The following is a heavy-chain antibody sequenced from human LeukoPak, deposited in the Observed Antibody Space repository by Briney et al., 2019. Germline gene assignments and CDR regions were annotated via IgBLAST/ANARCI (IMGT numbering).Heavy chain of an antibody. V-gene: IGHV3-33*01. CDR1: GFTFSSYG. J-gene: IGHJ4*02. D-gene: IGHD4-17*01. Sequence: GGSLRLSCAASGFTFSSYGMLWVRQAPGKGLEGVAVIWYDGSNKYYADSVKGRFTISRDNSKNTLYLQMNSLRAEDTAVYYCARDHGDPYYFDYWGQGTLVTVSS. CDR3: ARDHGDPYYFDY. CDR2: IWYDGSNK.